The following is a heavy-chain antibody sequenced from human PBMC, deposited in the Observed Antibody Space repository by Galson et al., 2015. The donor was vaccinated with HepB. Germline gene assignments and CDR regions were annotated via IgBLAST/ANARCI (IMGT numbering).Heavy chain of an antibody. CDR3: AKEECSGGSCYDYFDY. J-gene: IGHJ4*02. V-gene: IGHV3-30*18. Sequence: SLRLSCAASGFTFSSYGMHWVRQAPGKGLEWVAVISYDGSNKYYADSVKGRFTISRDNSKNTLYLQMNSLRAEDTAVYYCAKEECSGGSCYDYFDYWGQGTLVTVSS. CDR2: ISYDGSNK. D-gene: IGHD2-15*01. CDR1: GFTFSSYG.